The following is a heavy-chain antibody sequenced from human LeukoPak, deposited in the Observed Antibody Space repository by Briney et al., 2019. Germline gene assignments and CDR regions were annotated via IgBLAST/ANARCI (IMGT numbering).Heavy chain of an antibody. CDR3: ATTPYSSRSGYYYMDV. CDR2: INPSGGST. Sequence: ASVKVSCKASGYTFTSYYMHWVRQAPGQGLEWMGIINPSGGSTSYAQKFQGRVTMTRDMSTSTVYMELSSLRSEDTAVYYCATTPYSSRSGYYYMDVWGKGTTVTVSS. V-gene: IGHV1-46*01. J-gene: IGHJ6*03. CDR1: GYTFTSYY. D-gene: IGHD6-13*01.